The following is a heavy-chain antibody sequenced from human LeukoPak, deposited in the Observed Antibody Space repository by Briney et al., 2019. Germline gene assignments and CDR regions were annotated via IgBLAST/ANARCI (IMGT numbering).Heavy chain of an antibody. J-gene: IGHJ4*02. CDR3: ARGPPGDSGLDY. V-gene: IGHV1-2*02. CDR1: GYTFTDYY. Sequence: ASVKVSCKATGYTFTDYYIRWVRHAPGQGLEWMGWINPNGGGSSYAQNFQGRVTMTRDTSINTAYMHLNSLRTDDTAVYYCARGPPGDSGLDYWGQGTLVTVSS. D-gene: IGHD6-19*01. CDR2: INPNGGGS.